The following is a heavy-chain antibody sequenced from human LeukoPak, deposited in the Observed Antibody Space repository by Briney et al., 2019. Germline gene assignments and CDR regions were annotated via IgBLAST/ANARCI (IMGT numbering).Heavy chain of an antibody. J-gene: IGHJ6*02. D-gene: IGHD6-13*01. Sequence: SETLSLTCTVSGGSISSSSYYWSWIRQPPGKGLEWIGYIYYSGSTNYNPSLKSRVTISVDTSKNQFSLKLSSVTAADTAVYYCARWKAAAYYYYGMDVWGQGTTVTVSS. CDR3: ARWKAAAYYYYGMDV. V-gene: IGHV4-61*01. CDR2: IYYSGST. CDR1: GGSISSSSYY.